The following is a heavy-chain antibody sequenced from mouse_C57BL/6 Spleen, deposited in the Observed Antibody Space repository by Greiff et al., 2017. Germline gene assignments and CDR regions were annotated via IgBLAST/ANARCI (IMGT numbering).Heavy chain of an antibody. D-gene: IGHD2-4*01. CDR2: IYPGSGST. CDR3: AGRRDRGYDDVVFAY. Sequence: QVQLKQPGAELVKPGASVKMSCKASGYTFTSYWITWVKQRPGQGLEWIGDIYPGSGSTNYNEKFKSKATLTVDKSSSTAYMQLSSLTSEDSAVYYCAGRRDRGYDDVVFAYWGQGTLVTVSA. CDR1: GYTFTSYW. V-gene: IGHV1-55*01. J-gene: IGHJ3*01.